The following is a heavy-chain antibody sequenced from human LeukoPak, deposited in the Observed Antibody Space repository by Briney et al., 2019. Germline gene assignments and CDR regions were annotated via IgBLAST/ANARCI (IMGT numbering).Heavy chain of an antibody. CDR2: ISWNSGSI. V-gene: IGHV3-9*01. D-gene: IGHD3-10*02. Sequence: GGSLRLSCAASGFTFDDYAMHWVRHAPGKGLERDSGISWNSGSIGYAVSGKCRFTIARDNDKHSLYLQMNSLRAEDTALYYCAREDMAFVRMDVWGQGTTVTVSS. J-gene: IGHJ6*02. CDR1: GFTFDDYA. CDR3: AREDMAFVRMDV.